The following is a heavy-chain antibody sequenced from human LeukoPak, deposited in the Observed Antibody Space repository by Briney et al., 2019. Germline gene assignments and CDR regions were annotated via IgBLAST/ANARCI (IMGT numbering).Heavy chain of an antibody. J-gene: IGHJ6*03. CDR2: ITPDGSGT. V-gene: IGHV3-74*01. CDR3: ASSRGVTDYYYYYYMDV. Sequence: GGSLRLSCAASAFTFSGYWVHWVRQTPGKGLVWLSRITPDGSGTSYADSVKGRFTISRDNAKNSLYLQMNSLRAEDTAVYYCASSRGVTDYYYYYYMDVWGKGTTVTVSS. CDR1: AFTFSGYW. D-gene: IGHD1-14*01.